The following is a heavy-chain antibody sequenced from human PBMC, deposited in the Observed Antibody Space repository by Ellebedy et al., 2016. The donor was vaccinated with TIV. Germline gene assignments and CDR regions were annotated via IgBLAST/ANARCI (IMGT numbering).Heavy chain of an antibody. CDR2: IIPIFGTA. D-gene: IGHD2-2*01. Sequence: SVKVSCXASAGIFSSYAISWVRQAPGQGLEWMGGIIPIFGTANYAQKFQGRVTITADESTSTAYMELSSLRYEETAVYYCARKLSAHCSSTSCPNWFNPWGQGTLVTVSS. CDR1: AGIFSSYA. CDR3: ARKLSAHCSSTSCPNWFNP. J-gene: IGHJ5*02. V-gene: IGHV1-69*13.